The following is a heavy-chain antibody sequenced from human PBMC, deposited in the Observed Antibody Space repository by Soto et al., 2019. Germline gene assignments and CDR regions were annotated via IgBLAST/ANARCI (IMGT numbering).Heavy chain of an antibody. CDR2: ISGSGGST. CDR1: GFTVSSYA. J-gene: IGHJ5*02. D-gene: IGHD5-18*01. CDR3: AKVMVKNWFDP. Sequence: AGGSLRLSCAASGFTVSSYAMSWVRQAPGKGLEWVSAISGSGGSTYYADSVKGRFTISRDNSKNTLYLQMNSLRADDTAVYYCAKVMVKNWFDPWGQGTLVTVSS. V-gene: IGHV3-23*01.